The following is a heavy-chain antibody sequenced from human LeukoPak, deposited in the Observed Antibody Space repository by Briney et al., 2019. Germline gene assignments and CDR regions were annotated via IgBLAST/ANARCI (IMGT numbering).Heavy chain of an antibody. CDR1: GFTFSDYY. V-gene: IGHV3-11*06. J-gene: IGHJ4*02. D-gene: IGHD3-16*01. CDR2: ISMSSTYT. CDR3: GRGGGLRGFDH. Sequence: GGSLRLSCAVSGFTFSDYYMSWIRQAPGKGLEWISYISMSSTYTKYADSVKGRFTSSRDDAKNSLYLQMNSLRAEDTAVYYWGRGGGLRGFDHWGQGTLVTVSS.